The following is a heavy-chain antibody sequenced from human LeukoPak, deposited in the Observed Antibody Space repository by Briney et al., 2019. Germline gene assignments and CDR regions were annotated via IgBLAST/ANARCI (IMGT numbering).Heavy chain of an antibody. J-gene: IGHJ4*02. V-gene: IGHV3-23*01. D-gene: IGHD6-19*01. CDR2: ISGTGGST. Sequence: GGSLRLSCAAPGFTFSSYAMSWVRQAPGKGLEWVSGISGTGGSTNYADSVKGRFAISRDNSMNTLYLQMNSLRAEDTAVYYCAKDSPSIAVAGNFDYWGQGTLVTVSS. CDR3: AKDSPSIAVAGNFDY. CDR1: GFTFSSYA.